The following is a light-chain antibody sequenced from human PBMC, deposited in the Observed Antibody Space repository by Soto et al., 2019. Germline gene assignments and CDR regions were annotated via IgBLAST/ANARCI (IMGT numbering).Light chain of an antibody. V-gene: IGLV4-69*01. J-gene: IGLJ3*02. Sequence: QPVLTQSPSASASLGASVKLTCTLSSGHSSYAIAWHQQQPEKGPRYLMKLNSDGSHSKGDGIPDRFSGSSSGAERYLTISTRQYEDEAAYYCQTWGSGNHWVFGGGTKLTVL. CDR3: QTWGSGNHWV. CDR1: SGHSSYA. CDR2: LNSDGSH.